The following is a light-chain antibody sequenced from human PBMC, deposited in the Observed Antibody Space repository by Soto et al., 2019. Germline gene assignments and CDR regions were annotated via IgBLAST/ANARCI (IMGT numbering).Light chain of an antibody. CDR3: AAWDDSLNGYV. CDR1: GSNVGASYD. Sequence: QSVLTQPPSVSGAPGQTITMSCTGSGSNVGASYDVHWYQVLPGAGPRLLIYKNNQRPSGVPDRFSGSKSGTSASLAISGLQSEDEATYYCAAWDDSLNGYVFGTGTKLTVL. V-gene: IGLV1-40*01. J-gene: IGLJ1*01. CDR2: KNN.